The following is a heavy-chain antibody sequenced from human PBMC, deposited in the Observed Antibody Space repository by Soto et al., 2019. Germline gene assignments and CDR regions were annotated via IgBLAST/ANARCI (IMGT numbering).Heavy chain of an antibody. V-gene: IGHV3-33*01. CDR1: GFTFSSYG. J-gene: IGHJ4*02. CDR3: ARDKAAAVDY. Sequence: QVQLVESGGGVVQPGRSLRLSCAASGFTFSSYGMHWVRQAPGKGLEWVAVIWYDGSNKYYADSVKGRFTISRDNSKNTLYLQMNSRRAEDTAVYYCARDKAAAVDYWGQGTLVTVSS. D-gene: IGHD6-13*01. CDR2: IWYDGSNK.